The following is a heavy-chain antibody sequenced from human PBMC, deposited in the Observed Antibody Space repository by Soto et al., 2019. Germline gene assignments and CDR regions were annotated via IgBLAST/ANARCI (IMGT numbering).Heavy chain of an antibody. J-gene: IGHJ6*03. CDR3: SKAPGDYYYMDV. CDR1: GFTFSDYS. CDR2: ISSGGLST. Sequence: EVQLLESGGGLVQPGGSLRLSCAASGFTFSDYSMNWVRQAPGRGLAWVSTISSGGLSTYFADSVQGRFTISRDNSNEKVYLQMNNLRADDTAVYFCSKAPGDYYYMDVWGKGTTVTVSS. V-gene: IGHV3-23*01.